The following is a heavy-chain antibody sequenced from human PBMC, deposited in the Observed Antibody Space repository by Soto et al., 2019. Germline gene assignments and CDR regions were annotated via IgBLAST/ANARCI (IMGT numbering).Heavy chain of an antibody. J-gene: IGHJ6*02. Sequence: SETLSLTCTVSGGSISSSSYYWGWIRQPPGKCLECIGSIYYSGSTFYNPSLKSRVTISVDTSKNLFSLKLSSVTAADTAVYYCAVYGSGSYLYYYYGMDVWGQGTTVTVSS. CDR2: IYYSGST. CDR1: GGSISSSSYY. D-gene: IGHD3-10*01. V-gene: IGHV4-39*01. CDR3: AVYGSGSYLYYYYGMDV.